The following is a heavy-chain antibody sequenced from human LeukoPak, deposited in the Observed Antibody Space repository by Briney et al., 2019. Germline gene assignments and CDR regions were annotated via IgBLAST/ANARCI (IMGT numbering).Heavy chain of an antibody. V-gene: IGHV3-7*01. CDR1: GFDFSTSW. J-gene: IGHJ4*02. CDR3: ARGVFASGWYPDYFDF. D-gene: IGHD6-19*01. Sequence: PGGSLRLSCAASGFDFSTSWMSWIRQAPGKGLEWVANINQEGSETYFGGSLKGRFTISRDNAENSLYLQVNSLSAEDTAVYYCARGVFASGWYPDYFDFWGQGTLVAVSP. CDR2: INQEGSET.